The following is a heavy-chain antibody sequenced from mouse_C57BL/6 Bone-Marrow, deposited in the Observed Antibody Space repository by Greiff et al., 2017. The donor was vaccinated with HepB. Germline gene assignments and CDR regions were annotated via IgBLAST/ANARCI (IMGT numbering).Heavy chain of an antibody. D-gene: IGHD1-1*01. J-gene: IGHJ1*03. V-gene: IGHV1-7*01. CDR1: GYTFTSYW. Sequence: VQGVESGAELAKPGASVKLSCKASGYTFTSYWMHWVKQRPGQGLEWIGYINPSSGYTKYNQKFKDKATLTADKSSSTAYMQLSSLTSEDSAVYYCARLYYLWYFDVWGTGTTVTVSS. CDR2: INPSSGYT. CDR3: ARLYYLWYFDV.